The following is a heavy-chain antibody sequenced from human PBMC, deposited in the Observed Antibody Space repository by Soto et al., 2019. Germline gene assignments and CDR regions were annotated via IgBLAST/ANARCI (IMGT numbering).Heavy chain of an antibody. CDR2: ISYDGSNK. Sequence: GGSLRLSCAASGFTFSSYGMHWVRQAPGKGLEWVAVISYDGSNKYYADPVKGRFTISRDNSKNTLYLQMNSLRAEDTAVYYCAKDPRKIGSGGSCYFDYWGQGTLVTVSS. J-gene: IGHJ4*02. D-gene: IGHD2-15*01. CDR1: GFTFSSYG. V-gene: IGHV3-30*18. CDR3: AKDPRKIGSGGSCYFDY.